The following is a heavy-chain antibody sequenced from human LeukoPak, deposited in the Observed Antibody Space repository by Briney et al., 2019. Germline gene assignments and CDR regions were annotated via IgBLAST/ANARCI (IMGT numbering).Heavy chain of an antibody. Sequence: SETLSLTCAVSGGSISSSNWWSWVRQPPGKGLEWIGEIYHSGSTNYNPSLKSRVTISVDKSKNQFSLKLSSVTAADTAVYYCARCITMVRGVISNYYYYYGMDVWGKGTTVAVSS. J-gene: IGHJ6*04. CDR1: GGSISSSNW. CDR3: ARCITMVRGVISNYYYYYGMDV. D-gene: IGHD3-10*01. CDR2: IYHSGST. V-gene: IGHV4-4*02.